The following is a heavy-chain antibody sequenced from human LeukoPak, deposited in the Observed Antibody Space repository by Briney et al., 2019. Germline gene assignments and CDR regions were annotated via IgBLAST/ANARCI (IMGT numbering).Heavy chain of an antibody. Sequence: PGRSLRLSCVASGVTLSNYAMSWVRQAPGKGLEWVGRIKSKTHGGTTDYAAAVKGRFTISRDDSKSTLYLQMNSLKTEDTALYYCTTWNYDILTGYSIWGQGTLVTVSS. CDR3: TTWNYDILTGYSI. D-gene: IGHD3-9*01. CDR1: GVTLSNYA. V-gene: IGHV3-15*01. CDR2: IKSKTHGGTT. J-gene: IGHJ4*02.